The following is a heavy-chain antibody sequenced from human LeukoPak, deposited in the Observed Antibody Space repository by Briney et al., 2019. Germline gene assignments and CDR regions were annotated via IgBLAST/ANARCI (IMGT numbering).Heavy chain of an antibody. Sequence: TGGSLRLSCAASGFTFSNYWMSWVRQAPGKGLEWVANIKQDGCEQNYVDSVKGRFTISRDNAKTSLDLQMSSLRAEDTAVYFCATGGSYWGRWGQGTPVTVSS. CDR1: GFTFSNYW. CDR3: ATGGSYWGR. J-gene: IGHJ4*02. CDR2: IKQDGCEQ. V-gene: IGHV3-7*05. D-gene: IGHD7-27*01.